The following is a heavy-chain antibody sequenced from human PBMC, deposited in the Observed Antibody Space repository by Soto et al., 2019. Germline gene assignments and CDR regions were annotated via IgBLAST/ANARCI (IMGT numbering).Heavy chain of an antibody. D-gene: IGHD3-10*01. J-gene: IGHJ3*02. CDR1: GFTFSSYA. V-gene: IGHV3-23*01. CDR2: ISGSGGST. Sequence: HPGGSLRLSCAASGFTFSSYAMSWVRQAPGKGLEWVSAISGSGGSTYYADSVKGRFTISRDNSKNTLYLQMNSLRAEDTAVYYCAKDSEGSGSYYKDPLHDAFDIWGQGTMVTVSS. CDR3: AKDSEGSGSYYKDPLHDAFDI.